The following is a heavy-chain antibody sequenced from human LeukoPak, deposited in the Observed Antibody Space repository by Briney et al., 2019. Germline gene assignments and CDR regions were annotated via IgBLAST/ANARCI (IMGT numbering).Heavy chain of an antibody. CDR2: ISAYNGNT. D-gene: IGHD6-13*01. V-gene: IGHV1-18*01. J-gene: IGHJ5*02. CDR3: ARNRGWQQLVRDWFDP. Sequence: ASVKVSCKASGGTFSSYAIIWVRQAPGQGLEWMGWISAYNGNTNYAQKLQGRVTMTTDTSTSTAYMELRSLRSDDTAVYYCARNRGWQQLVRDWFDPWGQGTLVTVSS. CDR1: GGTFSSYA.